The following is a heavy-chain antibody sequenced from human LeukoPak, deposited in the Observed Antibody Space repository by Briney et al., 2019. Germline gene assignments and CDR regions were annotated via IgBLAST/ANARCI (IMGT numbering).Heavy chain of an antibody. CDR3: ARDSELIARVNFFDY. CDR2: INPNSGGT. J-gene: IGHJ4*02. CDR1: GCTFTGYY. V-gene: IGHV1-2*02. D-gene: IGHD3-16*01. Sequence: ASVKVSCKASGCTFTGYYLHWVRQAPGQGLEWMGWINPNSGGTNYAQKFQGRVTMTRDTSISTAYMELSRLRSDDTAVYYCARDSELIARVNFFDYWGQGTLVTVSS.